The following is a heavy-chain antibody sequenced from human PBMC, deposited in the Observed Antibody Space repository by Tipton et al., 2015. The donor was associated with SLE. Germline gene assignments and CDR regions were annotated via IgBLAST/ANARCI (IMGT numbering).Heavy chain of an antibody. V-gene: IGHV1-18*01. CDR1: GYTFNHYG. D-gene: IGHD3-3*01. J-gene: IGHJ6*03. CDR2: ISAWNGNT. Sequence: QLVQPGVEVKKPGASVKVSCKASGYTFNHYGISWVRQAPGEGLEWMGWISAWNGNTNYAQKFKARVTFTPDTSTTTAYMGLRNLRSDDTAVYYCARQFLEWSRDFYSRYYMDVWGKGTTVTISS. CDR3: ARQFLEWSRDFYSRYYMDV.